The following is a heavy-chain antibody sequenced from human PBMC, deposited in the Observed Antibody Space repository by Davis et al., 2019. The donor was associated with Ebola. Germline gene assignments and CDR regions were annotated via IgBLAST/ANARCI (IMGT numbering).Heavy chain of an antibody. J-gene: IGHJ6*03. CDR3: AREGSASHMDV. CDR2: IYYSGST. Sequence: PSETLSLTCTVSGGSISSYYWSWIRQPPGKGLEWIGYIYYSGSTNYNPSLKSRVTISVDTSKNQFSLKLSSVTAADTAVYYCAREGSASHMDVWGKGTTVTVSS. V-gene: IGHV4-59*01. CDR1: GGSISSYY. D-gene: IGHD6-25*01.